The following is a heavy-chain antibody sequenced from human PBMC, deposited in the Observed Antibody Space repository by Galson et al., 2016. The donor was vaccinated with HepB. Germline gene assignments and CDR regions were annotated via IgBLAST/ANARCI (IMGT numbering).Heavy chain of an antibody. D-gene: IGHD4-17*01. V-gene: IGHV4-39*01. CDR1: GFSISSSSYY. CDR3: ARGTHYGDFSDY. CDR2: FDYSGST. J-gene: IGHJ4*01. Sequence: ETLSLTCTVSGFSISSSSYYWGWIRQPPGKGLEWIGNFDYSGSTHYNPSLKSRVTMSADTSKDQFSLNLSTVTAADTAVYFCARGTHYGDFSDYWGHGTLVTVSS.